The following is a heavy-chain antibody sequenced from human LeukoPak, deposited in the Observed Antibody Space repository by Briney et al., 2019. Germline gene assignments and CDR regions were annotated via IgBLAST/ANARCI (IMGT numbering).Heavy chain of an antibody. Sequence: GGSLRLSCVASGFTFSNYWMSWVRRAPGKGLEWVANIKQDGSETYYVDSVRGRFTISRDNAKKSLYLQMNSLRAEDTAVYYCARDFWGAYRVDYFDYWGQGTLVTASS. D-gene: IGHD3-3*01. V-gene: IGHV3-7*01. J-gene: IGHJ4*02. CDR2: IKQDGSET. CDR3: ARDFWGAYRVDYFDY. CDR1: GFTFSNYW.